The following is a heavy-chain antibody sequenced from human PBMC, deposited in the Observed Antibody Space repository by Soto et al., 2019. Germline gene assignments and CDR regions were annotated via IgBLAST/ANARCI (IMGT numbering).Heavy chain of an antibody. CDR3: ARWGTTGGFDL. V-gene: IGHV3-30*19. CDR2: TSYDGNNK. Sequence: QLQLVESGGGVVQPGTSLRLSCTASGFMFKSYVMHWVRQAPGKGLEWVALTSYDGNNKYYGDSVKGRFTVSRDNSKNTLHLQMDSPSPEDTALYYCARWGTTGGFDLWGQGTLVSVSS. J-gene: IGHJ4*02. D-gene: IGHD3-16*01. CDR1: GFMFKSYV.